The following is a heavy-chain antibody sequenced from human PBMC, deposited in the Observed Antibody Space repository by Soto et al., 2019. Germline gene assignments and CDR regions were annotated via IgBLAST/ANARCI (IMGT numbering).Heavy chain of an antibody. CDR1: GGSISTYY. CDR3: AGDRSSGWDQGYGMDV. J-gene: IGHJ6*02. CDR2: IYYSGST. D-gene: IGHD6-19*01. Sequence: SETLSLTCTVSGGSISTYYWSWIRQPPGKGLEWIGYIYYSGSTSYNPSLKSRVTISVDTSKNQFSLKLRSVTAADTAVYYCAGDRSSGWDQGYGMDVWGQGTTVTV. V-gene: IGHV4-59*01.